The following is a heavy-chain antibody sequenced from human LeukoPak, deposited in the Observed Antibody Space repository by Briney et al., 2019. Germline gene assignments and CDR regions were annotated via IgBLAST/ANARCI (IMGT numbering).Heavy chain of an antibody. CDR2: MSYSGST. D-gene: IGHD1-26*01. CDR1: GDSVSSDYY. Sequence: PSETLSLTCTVSGDSVSSDYYWSWIRQPPGEGLEWIGYMSYSGSTNYNPSLKTRVTISVDTSKNQFSLRLSSVTAADTAVYYCARLRLGATDFDYWGQGTLVTVSS. J-gene: IGHJ4*02. V-gene: IGHV4-61*01. CDR3: ARLRLGATDFDY.